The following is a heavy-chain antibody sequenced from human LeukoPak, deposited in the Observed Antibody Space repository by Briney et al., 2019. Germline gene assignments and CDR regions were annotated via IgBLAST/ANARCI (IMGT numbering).Heavy chain of an antibody. CDR3: ARVGTSSLRDWFDP. Sequence: GRSLILSCAASGFTFSSHAMNWVRQAPGKGLEWVAVISYDGSNKYYVDSVKGRFTISRDNSKNTLYLQMNSLRAEDTAVYYCARVGTSSLRDWFDPWGQGTLVTVSS. CDR1: GFTFSSHA. V-gene: IGHV3-30*04. D-gene: IGHD2-8*01. J-gene: IGHJ5*02. CDR2: ISYDGSNK.